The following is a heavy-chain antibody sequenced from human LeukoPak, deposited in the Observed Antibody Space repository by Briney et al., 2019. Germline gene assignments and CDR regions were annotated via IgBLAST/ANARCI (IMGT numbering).Heavy chain of an antibody. V-gene: IGHV3-49*04. CDR1: GFTFGDYS. Sequence: GGSLRLSCTASGFTFGDYSMTWVRQAPGKGLEWVGFIRSKASGGTTEYAASVKGRFTISRDDSKSIAYLQVNSLKTEDTAVYYCTRGIDRGGSSWSLRAFDIWGQGTMVTVSS. J-gene: IGHJ3*02. CDR3: TRGIDRGGSSWSLRAFDI. CDR2: IRSKASGGTT. D-gene: IGHD6-13*01.